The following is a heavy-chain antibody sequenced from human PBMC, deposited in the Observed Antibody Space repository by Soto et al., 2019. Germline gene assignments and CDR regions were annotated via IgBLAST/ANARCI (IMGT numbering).Heavy chain of an antibody. CDR3: AKDLGCSSGWYQGWFDP. CDR2: ISYDGSNK. D-gene: IGHD6-19*01. J-gene: IGHJ5*02. V-gene: IGHV3-30*18. CDR1: GFTFSSYG. Sequence: QVQLVESGGGVVQPGRSLRLSCAASGFTFSSYGMHWVRQAPGKGLEWVAVISYDGSNKYYADSVKGRFTIARDNSKNTVYLQMNSLRADDTAVYYCAKDLGCSSGWYQGWFDPWCQGTLVTVSS.